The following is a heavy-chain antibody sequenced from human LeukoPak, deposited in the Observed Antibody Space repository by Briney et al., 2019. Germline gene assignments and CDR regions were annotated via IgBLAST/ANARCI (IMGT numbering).Heavy chain of an antibody. D-gene: IGHD4-17*01. V-gene: IGHV4-39*01. CDR1: GGSISNSSYY. CDR3: ARHALRLFDP. J-gene: IGHJ5*02. Sequence: SETLSLTCTVSGGSISNSSYYWGWIRQPPGKRLEWIGGIYYSGSTYYNPSLKSRVTISVDTSKNQFSLKLSSVTAADTAVYYCARHALRLFDPWGQGTLVTVSP. CDR2: IYYSGST.